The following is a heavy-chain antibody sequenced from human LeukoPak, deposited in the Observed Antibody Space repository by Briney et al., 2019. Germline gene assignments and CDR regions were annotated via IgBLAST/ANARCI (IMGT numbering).Heavy chain of an antibody. J-gene: IGHJ4*02. CDR1: GGSFSGYY. CDR2: INHSGST. D-gene: IGHD2-15*01. CDR3: ARGYCSGGSCSSFHDY. V-gene: IGHV4-34*01. Sequence: SETLSLTCAVYGGSFSGYYWSWIRQPPWKGLEWIGEINHSGSTNYNPSLKSRVTISADTSKNRASLKLTSVTAADTALYYCARGYCSGGSCSSFHDYWGQGTLVTVSS.